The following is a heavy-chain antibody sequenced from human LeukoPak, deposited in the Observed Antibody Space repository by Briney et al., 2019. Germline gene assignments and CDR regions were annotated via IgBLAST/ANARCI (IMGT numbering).Heavy chain of an antibody. CDR1: GGSISSHY. V-gene: IGHV4-59*11. CDR3: ARDKRGAVAHY. J-gene: IGHJ4*02. Sequence: SETLSLTCTVSGGSISSHYWSWIRQPPGKGLEWIGYIYYSGSTNYNPSLKSRVTISVDTSKNQFSLKLSSVSAADTAVYYCARDKRGAVAHYRGQGTLVTVSS. CDR2: IYYSGST. D-gene: IGHD6-19*01.